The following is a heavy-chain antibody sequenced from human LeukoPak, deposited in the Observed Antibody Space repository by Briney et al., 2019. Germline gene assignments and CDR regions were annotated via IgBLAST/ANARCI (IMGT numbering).Heavy chain of an antibody. CDR1: GFTFSSYW. V-gene: IGHV3-7*01. Sequence: GGSLRLSCAASGFTFSSYWMSWGRQAPGKELEWVGNIKTDGSEKYYVDSVRGRFTISRDNAKNSLSLQMDSLRAEDTAVYYCATDVYAYFELWGQGALVTVSS. CDR3: ATDVYAYFEL. J-gene: IGHJ4*02. CDR2: IKTDGSEK. D-gene: IGHD2-8*01.